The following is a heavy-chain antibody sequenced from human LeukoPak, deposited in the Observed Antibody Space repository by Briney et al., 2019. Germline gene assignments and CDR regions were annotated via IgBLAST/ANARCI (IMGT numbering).Heavy chain of an antibody. J-gene: IGHJ6*02. V-gene: IGHV1-46*01. CDR2: INPSGGSA. CDR1: GYNFISYY. Sequence: ASVKVSCKASGYNFISYYMHWVRQAPGQGLEWMGIINPSGGSASYAQKFQDRVTMTRDTSTSTVYMELSSLKSEDTAVYYCAQEDVVLVDAVRYYYYGMDVWGQGTTVTVSS. D-gene: IGHD2-8*01. CDR3: AQEDVVLVDAVRYYYYGMDV.